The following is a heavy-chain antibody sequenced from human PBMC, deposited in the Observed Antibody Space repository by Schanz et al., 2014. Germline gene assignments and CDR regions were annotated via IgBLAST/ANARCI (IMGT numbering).Heavy chain of an antibody. V-gene: IGHV1-18*01. CDR2: ISPYNGNT. D-gene: IGHD3-3*01. CDR1: GYTFTNYG. Sequence: QVQLVQSGGEVKKPGASVKVSCKASGYTFTNYGVSWVRQAPGQGLEWVAWISPYNGNTAYAQNLKGRVRMTTDTSPATAYMELRSLTSDDTAVYYCARDRVYRFLKGENRFYFDYWGQGTLVIVSS. J-gene: IGHJ4*02. CDR3: ARDRVYRFLKGENRFYFDY.